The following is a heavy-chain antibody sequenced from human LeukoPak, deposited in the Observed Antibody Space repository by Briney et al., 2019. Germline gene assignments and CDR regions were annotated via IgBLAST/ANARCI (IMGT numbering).Heavy chain of an antibody. D-gene: IGHD3-10*01. CDR2: INHSGST. V-gene: IGHV4-34*01. J-gene: IGHJ5*02. Sequence: SETLSVTCAVYGGSFSGYYWSWIRQPPGKGLEWIGEINHSGSTNYNPSLKSRVTISVDTSKNQFSLKLSSVTAADTAVYYCARGKTYYGSGSSKNWFDPWGQGTLVTVSS. CDR3: ARGKTYYGSGSSKNWFDP. CDR1: GGSFSGYY.